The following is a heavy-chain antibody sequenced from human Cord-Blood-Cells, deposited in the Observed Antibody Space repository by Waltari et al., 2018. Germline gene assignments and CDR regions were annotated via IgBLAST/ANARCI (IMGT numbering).Heavy chain of an antibody. Sequence: GLIQPGGSLRLSCAASGFTVSSNYMSWVRQAPGKGLEWFSVIYSGGSTYYADSVKGRFTISRDNSKNTLYLQMNSLRAEDTAVYYCAREGPSRGSSTGGYYYGMDVWGQGTTVTVSS. CDR3: AREGPSRGSSTGGYYYGMDV. J-gene: IGHJ6*02. V-gene: IGHV3-53*01. D-gene: IGHD1-26*01. CDR2: IYSGGST. CDR1: GFTVSSNY.